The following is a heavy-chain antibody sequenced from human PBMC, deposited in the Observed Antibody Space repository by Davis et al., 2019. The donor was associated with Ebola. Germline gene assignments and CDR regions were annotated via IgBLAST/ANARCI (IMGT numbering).Heavy chain of an antibody. V-gene: IGHV3-21*01. CDR2: ISSSSSYI. J-gene: IGHJ6*03. Sequence: PGGSLRLSCAASGFTFSSYRMNWVRQAPGKGLEWVSSISSSSSYIYYEDSVKGRFTISRDNAKNSLFLQMNSLRAEDTAVYYCARSITIFGVVIPPDYYYYYMDVWGKGTTVTVSS. CDR3: ARSITIFGVVIPPDYYYYYMDV. D-gene: IGHD3-3*01. CDR1: GFTFSSYR.